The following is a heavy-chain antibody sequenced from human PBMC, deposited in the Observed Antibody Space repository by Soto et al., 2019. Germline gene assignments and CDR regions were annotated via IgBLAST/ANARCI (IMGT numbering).Heavy chain of an antibody. J-gene: IGHJ3*02. CDR2: IYYSGST. D-gene: IGHD3-16*01. CDR3: ARAVWAAEEAFDI. Sequence: SETLSLTCTVSGGSISSYYWSWIRQPPGKGLEWIGYIYYSGSTNYNPSLKSRVTISVDTSKNQFSLKLSSVTAADTAVYYCARAVWAAEEAFDIWGQGTMVTVSS. V-gene: IGHV4-59*01. CDR1: GGSISSYY.